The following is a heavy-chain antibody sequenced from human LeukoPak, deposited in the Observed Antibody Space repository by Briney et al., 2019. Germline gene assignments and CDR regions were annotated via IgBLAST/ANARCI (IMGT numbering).Heavy chain of an antibody. CDR3: AKDDGSSGLNWFDP. CDR2: ISYDGSIK. D-gene: IGHD3-22*01. Sequence: GGSLRLSCAASGFTFSSYAMHWVRQAPGKGLEWVALISYDGSIKYYADSVKGRFTISRDNSKNTLYLQMNSLRAEDTAVYYCAKDDGSSGLNWFDPWGQGTLVTVSS. V-gene: IGHV3-30*04. J-gene: IGHJ5*02. CDR1: GFTFSSYA.